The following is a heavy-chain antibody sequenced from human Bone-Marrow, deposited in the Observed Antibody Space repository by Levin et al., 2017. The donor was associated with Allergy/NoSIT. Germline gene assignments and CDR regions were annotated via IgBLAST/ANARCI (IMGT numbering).Heavy chain of an antibody. Sequence: SETLSLTCAVYGGSFSGYYWSWIRQPPGKGLEWIGEINHSGSTNYNPSLKSRVSLSLSTSTNQSSLKLSSVTAADTAVYYWERGYRRMPMDRGAQGDYWGQGTLVNVSS. CDR3: ERGYRRMPMDRGAQGDY. V-gene: IGHV4-34*01. CDR1: GGSFSGYY. D-gene: IGHD3-10*01. CDR2: INHSGST. J-gene: IGHJ4*02.